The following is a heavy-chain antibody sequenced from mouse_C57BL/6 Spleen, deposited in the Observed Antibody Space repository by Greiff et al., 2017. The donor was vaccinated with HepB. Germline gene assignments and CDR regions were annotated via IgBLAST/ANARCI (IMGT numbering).Heavy chain of an antibody. J-gene: IGHJ3*01. CDR3: GKRSEYDGVFAY. V-gene: IGHV2-9*01. CDR1: GFSFTSYG. D-gene: IGHD2-4*01. CDR2: IWGGGST. Sequence: QVQLKESGPGLVAPSQSLSITCTVSGFSFTSYGVDWVSQPPGKGLEWLGVIWGGGSTNYNSAHMSRLSISKDNTTSQVFLKMNSPQTADTAMYYCGKRSEYDGVFAYWGQRTLGTVSA.